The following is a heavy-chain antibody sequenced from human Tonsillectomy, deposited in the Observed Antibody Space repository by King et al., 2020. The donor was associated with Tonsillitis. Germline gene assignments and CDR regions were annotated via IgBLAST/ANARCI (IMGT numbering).Heavy chain of an antibody. Sequence: VQLQESGPGLVKPSETLSLTCTVSGGSISSYYWSWIRQPPGKELEWIGDIYYSGSTNYNPSLKSRDTISLDTSKNQFSLKLSSVTAADTAVYYCARIHNSVTNAFDIWGQGTMVTVSS. CDR2: IYYSGST. CDR1: GGSISSYY. J-gene: IGHJ3*02. D-gene: IGHD4-17*01. V-gene: IGHV4-59*01. CDR3: ARIHNSVTNAFDI.